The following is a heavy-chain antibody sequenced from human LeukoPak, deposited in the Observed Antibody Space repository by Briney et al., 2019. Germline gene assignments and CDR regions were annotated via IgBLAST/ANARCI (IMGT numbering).Heavy chain of an antibody. Sequence: SETLSLTCTVSGGSISSYYWSWIRQPAGKGLEWIGRIYTSGGTNYNPSLKSRVTMSVDTSKNQFSLKLSSVTAADTAVYYCARDRPIVVVPAAAYYYYYYMDVWGKGTAVTVSS. J-gene: IGHJ6*03. V-gene: IGHV4-4*07. CDR1: GGSISSYY. D-gene: IGHD2-2*01. CDR3: ARDRPIVVVPAAAYYYYYYMDV. CDR2: IYTSGGT.